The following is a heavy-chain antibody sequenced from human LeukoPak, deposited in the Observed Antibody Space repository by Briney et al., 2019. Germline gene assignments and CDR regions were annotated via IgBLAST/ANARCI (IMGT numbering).Heavy chain of an antibody. CDR3: ARGFPPGSGSSGPHAFDV. D-gene: IGHD6-19*01. CDR2: INYGGST. V-gene: IGHV4-34*01. CDR1: EMSFSAYY. Sequence: PSETLSLTCAVSEMSFSAYYWNWIRQSPGKGLEWIGEINYGGSTKYTPSLEGRGTILIDTPKNQFSLKLTSVTAADTAVYYCARGFPPGSGSSGPHAFDVWGQGTMVTVSS. J-gene: IGHJ3*01.